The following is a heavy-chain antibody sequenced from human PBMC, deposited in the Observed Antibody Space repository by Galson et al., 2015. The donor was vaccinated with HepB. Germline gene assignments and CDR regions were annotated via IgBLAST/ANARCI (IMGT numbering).Heavy chain of an antibody. CDR3: ARDLGYCSGGSCPGGMDV. V-gene: IGHV3-30*04. D-gene: IGHD2-15*01. CDR1: GFTFSSYA. CDR2: ISYDGSNK. J-gene: IGHJ6*02. Sequence: SLRLSCAASGFTFSSYAMHWVRQAPGKGLEWVAVISYDGSNKYYADSVKGRFTISRDNSKNTLYLQMNSLRAEDTAVYYCARDLGYCSGGSCPGGMDVWGQGTTVTVSS.